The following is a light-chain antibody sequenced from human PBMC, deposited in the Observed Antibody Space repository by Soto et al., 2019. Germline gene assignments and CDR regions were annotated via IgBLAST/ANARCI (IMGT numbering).Light chain of an antibody. CDR1: QVISSH. CDR3: QYINSYPIT. J-gene: IGKJ5*01. Sequence: IQLTQSPSSLSASVGDRVTIPCRASQVISSHLAWYQQKPGKAPKLLIYAASTLQSGVPSRFSGSGSGTDFTLTISSLQPEDFATYYCQYINSYPITFGQGTRLEIK. CDR2: AAS. V-gene: IGKV1-9*01.